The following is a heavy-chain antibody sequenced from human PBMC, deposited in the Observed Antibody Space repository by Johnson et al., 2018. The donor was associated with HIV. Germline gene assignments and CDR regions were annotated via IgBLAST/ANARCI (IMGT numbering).Heavy chain of an antibody. D-gene: IGHD5-24*01. Sequence: QVQLVESGGGAVQPGRSLRLSCEASGFTFSDSAIHWVRQAPGKGLESVAVISKDGDNEYYADSVKGRFTVSRDHSKNTLNLQMNSLRPEDTGVYYCTRDWGEDGYTWGLGFDIWGQGTMVTVSS. CDR2: ISKDGDNE. V-gene: IGHV3-30-3*01. CDR3: TRDWGEDGYTWGLGFDI. CDR1: GFTFSDSA. J-gene: IGHJ3*02.